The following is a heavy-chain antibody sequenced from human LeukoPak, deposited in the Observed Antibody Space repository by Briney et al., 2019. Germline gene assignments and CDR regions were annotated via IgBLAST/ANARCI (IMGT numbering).Heavy chain of an antibody. Sequence: GGSLRLSCAASGFTFSTFAMIWVRQPPGKGLEWVSSIFPSGGEIHYADSVRGRFTISRDNSKSTLSLQMNSLRAEDTAIYYCATYRQVLLPLESWGQGTLVTVSS. CDR2: IFPSGGEI. V-gene: IGHV3-23*01. D-gene: IGHD2-8*02. CDR3: ATYRQVLLPLES. J-gene: IGHJ4*02. CDR1: GFTFSTFA.